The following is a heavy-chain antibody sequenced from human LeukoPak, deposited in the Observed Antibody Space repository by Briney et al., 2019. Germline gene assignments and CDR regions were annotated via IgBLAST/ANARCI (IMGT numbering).Heavy chain of an antibody. V-gene: IGHV1-3*01. CDR2: INAGNGNT. CDR3: ARDGPTTAFFWSGYPDY. D-gene: IGHD3-3*01. Sequence: ASVTVSCKASGYTFTSYAMHWVRQAPGQRLEWMGWINAGNGNTKYSQKFQGRVTITRDTSASTAYVELSSLRSEDTAVYYCARDGPTTAFFWSGYPDYWGQGTLVTVSS. J-gene: IGHJ4*02. CDR1: GYTFTSYA.